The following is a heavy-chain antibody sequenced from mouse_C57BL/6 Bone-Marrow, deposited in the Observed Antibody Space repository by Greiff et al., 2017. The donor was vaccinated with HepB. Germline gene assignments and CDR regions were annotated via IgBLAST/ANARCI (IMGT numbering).Heavy chain of an antibody. CDR3: ARSGLCGYSRLYYFDY. CDR1: GYTFTDYY. V-gene: IGHV1-75*01. Sequence: QVQLQQSGPELVKPGASVKISCKASGYTFTDYYINWVKQRPGQGLGWIGWIFPGSGSTYYNEKFKGKATLTVDKSSSTAYMLLSSLTSEDSAVYFCARSGLCGYSRLYYFDYWSQGTTLTVSS. CDR2: IFPGSGST. J-gene: IGHJ2*01. D-gene: IGHD2-3*01.